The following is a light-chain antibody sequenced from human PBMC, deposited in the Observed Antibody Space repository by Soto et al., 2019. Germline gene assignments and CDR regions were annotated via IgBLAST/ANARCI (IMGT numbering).Light chain of an antibody. V-gene: IGLV2-14*01. CDR2: DVS. CDR3: SSYTSGSTLLYV. Sequence: QSALTQPASVSGSPGQSITISCTGTRSDVGGYNYVSWYQQHPGKAPKLMIYDVSDRPLGVSNRFSCSKSGNTASLTISGLQAEDNDDYYCSSYTSGSTLLYVFGTGTKVTVL. CDR1: RSDVGGYNY. J-gene: IGLJ1*01.